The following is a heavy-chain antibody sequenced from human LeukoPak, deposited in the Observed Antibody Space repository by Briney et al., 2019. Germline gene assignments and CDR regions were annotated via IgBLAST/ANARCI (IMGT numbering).Heavy chain of an antibody. CDR3: ARGLGDGVDY. V-gene: IGHV1-8*02. J-gene: IGHJ4*02. CDR2: MNPNSGNT. Sequence: ASVKVSCKASGGTFSSYAISWVRQATGQGLEWMGWMNPNSGNTGYAQKFQGRVTMTRNTSISTAYMELSSLRSEDTAVYYCARGLGDGVDYWGQGTLVTVSS. CDR1: GGTFSSYA. D-gene: IGHD3-16*01.